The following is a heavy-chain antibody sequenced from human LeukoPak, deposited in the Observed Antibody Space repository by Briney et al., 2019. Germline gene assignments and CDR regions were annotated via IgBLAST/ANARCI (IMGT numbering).Heavy chain of an antibody. Sequence: GGSLRLSCAASGFTFRTYALHWVRQAPGKGLEYVSAISTNGDSTYYADSVKGRFTISRDNSKNTLFLQMGSLRADDMAVYYCARWGSTSCYDYWGQGTLVTVSS. CDR2: ISTNGDST. CDR1: GFTFRTYA. CDR3: ARWGSTSCYDY. D-gene: IGHD2-2*01. V-gene: IGHV3-64*02. J-gene: IGHJ4*02.